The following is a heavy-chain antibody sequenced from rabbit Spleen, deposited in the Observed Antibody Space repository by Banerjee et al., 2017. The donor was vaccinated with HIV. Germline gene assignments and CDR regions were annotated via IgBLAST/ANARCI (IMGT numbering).Heavy chain of an antibody. CDR2: IYSGSSGDT. J-gene: IGHJ4*01. V-gene: IGHV1S40*01. CDR3: ARETSSGWGIVSYYFTL. D-gene: IGHD4-1*01. CDR1: GFSFSSRYY. Sequence: QSLEESGGDLVKPGASLTLTCTASGFSFSSRYYMFWVCQAPGKGLEWIACIYSGSSGDTYYASWAKGRFTISKTSSTTVTLQMTSLTAADTATYFCARETSSGWGIVSYYFTLWGPGTLVTVS.